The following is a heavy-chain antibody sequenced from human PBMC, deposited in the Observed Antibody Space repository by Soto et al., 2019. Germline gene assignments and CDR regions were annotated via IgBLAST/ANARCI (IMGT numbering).Heavy chain of an antibody. CDR1: GFTFSSYA. V-gene: IGHV3-64*01. CDR2: ISSNGGST. D-gene: IGHD6-13*01. J-gene: IGHJ4*02. Sequence: GGSLRLSCAASGFTFSSYAMHWVRQAPGKGLEYVSAISSNGGSTYYANSVKGRFTISRDNSKNTLYLQMGSLRAEDMAVYYCARDRGGWQQLGTFDYWGQGTLVTVSS. CDR3: ARDRGGWQQLGTFDY.